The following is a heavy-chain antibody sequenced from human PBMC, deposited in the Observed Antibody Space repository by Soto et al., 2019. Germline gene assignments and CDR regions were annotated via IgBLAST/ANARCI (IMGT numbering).Heavy chain of an antibody. Sequence: QVQLVESGGGLVKPGGSLRISCAASGFTFSDFYMNWLLQTPGKGLEWLAYISGSGSGTNYADSVKGRFTISRDNAKNSWYLQMNSLRIEDTAVYYCVRDARLASFWGLGTLVTVSS. CDR1: GFTFSDFY. CDR3: VRDARLASF. CDR2: ISGSGSGT. D-gene: IGHD6-19*01. V-gene: IGHV3-11*06. J-gene: IGHJ4*02.